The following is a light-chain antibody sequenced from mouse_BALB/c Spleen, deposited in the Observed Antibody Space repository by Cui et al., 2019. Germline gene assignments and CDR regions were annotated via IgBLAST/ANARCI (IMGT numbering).Light chain of an antibody. J-gene: IGKJ1*01. CDR1: ENIYSN. CDR2: AAT. CDR3: QNFWGTWT. V-gene: IGKV12-46*01. Sequence: DIQMTQSPASLSVSVGETVTITCRASENIYSNLAWYQQKQGKSPQLLVYAATNGADGVPSRFSGSGSGTQYSLKINSLQSEDVGSYYCQNFWGTWTFGGGTKLEIK.